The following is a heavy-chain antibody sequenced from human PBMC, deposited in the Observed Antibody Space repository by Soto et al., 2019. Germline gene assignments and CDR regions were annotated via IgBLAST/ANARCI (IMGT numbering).Heavy chain of an antibody. CDR1: GGSISSSSYY. CDR3: ASSIAAAGTSPSVFFDY. D-gene: IGHD6-13*01. Sequence: SETLSLTCTVSGGSISSSSYYWGWIRQPPGKGLEWIGNIYYSGSTYYNPSLKSRVTISVDTSKNQFSLKLSSVTAADTAVYYCASSIAAAGTSPSVFFDYWGQRTLVTVSS. J-gene: IGHJ4*02. V-gene: IGHV4-39*01. CDR2: IYYSGST.